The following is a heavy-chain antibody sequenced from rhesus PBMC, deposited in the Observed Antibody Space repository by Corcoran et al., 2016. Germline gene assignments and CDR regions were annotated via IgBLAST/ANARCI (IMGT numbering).Heavy chain of an antibody. J-gene: IGHJ5-1*01. CDR2: MYNRYTST. CDR1: GGSSSDNYR. V-gene: IGHV4S10*01. CDR3: AIVVGGLLEV. Sequence: QVQLQESGPGVVKPSETLSLTCAVSGGSSSDNYRWSWIRQPPGKGLEWIGYMYNRYTSTNYNPTLKSRITISTDPSKNQFSLKLSSVTAADTAVYYCAIVVGGLLEVWGPGVLVTVSS. D-gene: IGHD2-39*01.